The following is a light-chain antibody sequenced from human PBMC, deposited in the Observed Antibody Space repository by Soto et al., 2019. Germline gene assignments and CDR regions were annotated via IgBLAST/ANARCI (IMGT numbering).Light chain of an antibody. J-gene: IGKJ1*01. CDR3: LQGTHWPWT. CDR1: QGLVYEDGNTY. Sequence: DVVMTQSPLSLPVTLGQPASISCRSSQGLVYEDGNTYLNWFQQRPGQSPRRLIYWVSNRDSGVPDRFSGSRSGSDFTLKISRVEAEDVGLYYCLQGTHWPWTFGQGTKVEIK. CDR2: WVS. V-gene: IGKV2-30*01.